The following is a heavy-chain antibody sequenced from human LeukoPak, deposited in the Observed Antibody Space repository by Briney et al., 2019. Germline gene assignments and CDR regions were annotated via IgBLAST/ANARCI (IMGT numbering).Heavy chain of an antibody. D-gene: IGHD4-23*01. CDR2: VYHSGRT. Sequence: PSETLSLTCTVSGFSISSGFYWGWIRQPPGKGLEWIGSVYHSGRTYYNPSVQSRVTVSIDTSRNQFSLTLQSVTAADTAVYYCARDHGGKSPWYFDYWGQGTLVTVSS. V-gene: IGHV4-38-2*02. CDR3: ARDHGGKSPWYFDY. J-gene: IGHJ4*02. CDR1: GFSISSGFY.